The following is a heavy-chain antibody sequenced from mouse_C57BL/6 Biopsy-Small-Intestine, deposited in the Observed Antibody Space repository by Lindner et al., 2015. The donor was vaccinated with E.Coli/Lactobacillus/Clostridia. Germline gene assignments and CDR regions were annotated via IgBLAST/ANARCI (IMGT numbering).Heavy chain of an antibody. D-gene: IGHD1-1*01. V-gene: IGHV1-80*01. CDR1: GYAFSSYW. CDR3: AREIYYGSTFDY. Sequence: VQLQESGAELVKPGASVKISCKASGYAFSSYWMNWVKQRPGKGLEWIGQIYPGDGDTNYNGKFKGKATLTADKSSSTAYMQLSSLTSEDSAVYFCAREIYYGSTFDYWGQGTTLTVSS. J-gene: IGHJ2*01. CDR2: IYPGDGDT.